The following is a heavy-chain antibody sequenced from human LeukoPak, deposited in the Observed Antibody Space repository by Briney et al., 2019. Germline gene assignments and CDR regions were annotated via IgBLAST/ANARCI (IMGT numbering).Heavy chain of an antibody. J-gene: IGHJ4*02. CDR1: GYTFAYYA. Sequence: ASVKVSCEASGYTFAYYAIHWVRQAPGQRLEWMGWINAGDDSTNYSQKFQGRITITWDTSATTAYMELSSLGSEDTAAYYCARNAVGKTDFDYWGQGTLVAVSS. V-gene: IGHV1-3*01. D-gene: IGHD4-23*01. CDR2: INAGDDST. CDR3: ARNAVGKTDFDY.